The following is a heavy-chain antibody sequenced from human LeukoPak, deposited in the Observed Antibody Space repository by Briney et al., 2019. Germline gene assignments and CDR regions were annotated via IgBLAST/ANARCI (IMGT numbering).Heavy chain of an antibody. V-gene: IGHV1-58*02. J-gene: IGHJ4*02. CDR3: AAVFGSGYYYYFDY. Sequence: ASVKVSCKASGLSFSSSSMQWVRQARGQRLEWIGWLAVGSGNTNYAQKFQGRVIITRDMSTSTAHMELSSLRSEDTALYYCAAVFGSGYYYYFDYWGQGSLVTVSS. D-gene: IGHD3-22*01. CDR1: GLSFSSSS. CDR2: LAVGSGNT.